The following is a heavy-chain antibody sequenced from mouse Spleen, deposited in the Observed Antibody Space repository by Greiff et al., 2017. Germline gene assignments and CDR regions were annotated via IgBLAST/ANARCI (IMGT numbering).Heavy chain of an antibody. Sequence: EVQLVESGPELVKPGASVKIPCKASGYTFTDYNMDWVKQSHGKSLEWIGDINPNNGGTIYNQKFKGKATLTVDKSSSTAYMELRSLTSEDTAVYYCARRGLSYYSYEGFAYWGQGTLVTVSA. D-gene: IGHD2-12*01. CDR2: INPNNGGT. CDR3: ARRGLSYYSYEGFAY. J-gene: IGHJ3*01. CDR1: GYTFTDYN. V-gene: IGHV1-18*01.